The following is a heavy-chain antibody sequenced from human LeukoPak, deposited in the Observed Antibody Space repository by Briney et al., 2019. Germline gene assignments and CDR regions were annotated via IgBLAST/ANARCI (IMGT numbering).Heavy chain of an antibody. CDR2: IKQDGSEK. J-gene: IGHJ6*03. Sequence: GGSLRLSCAASGFTFSSYWMSWVRQAPGKGLEWVANIKQDGSEKYYVDFVKGRFTISRDNAKNSLYLQMNSLRAEDTAVYYCARETRSYGHPIGPKPYYDILTGYYNKWADYYYYYMDVWGKGTTVTVSS. D-gene: IGHD3-9*01. CDR3: ARETRSYGHPIGPKPYYDILTGYYNKWADYYYYYMDV. V-gene: IGHV3-7*01. CDR1: GFTFSSYW.